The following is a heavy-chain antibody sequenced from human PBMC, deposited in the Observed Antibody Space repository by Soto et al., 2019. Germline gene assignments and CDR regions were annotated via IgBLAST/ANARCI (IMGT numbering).Heavy chain of an antibody. Sequence: PSETLPLTKTVVDGSIINYYGRCIRQPQEKGLEWIVYIYYSGSTNYNPSLKSRVTISVDTSKNQFSLKLSSVTAADTAVYYCARLNADYDFWSGYDYGMDVWGQGTTVTVSS. CDR1: DGSIINYY. V-gene: IGHV4-59*01. D-gene: IGHD3-3*01. J-gene: IGHJ6*02. CDR3: ARLNADYDFWSGYDYGMDV. CDR2: IYYSGST.